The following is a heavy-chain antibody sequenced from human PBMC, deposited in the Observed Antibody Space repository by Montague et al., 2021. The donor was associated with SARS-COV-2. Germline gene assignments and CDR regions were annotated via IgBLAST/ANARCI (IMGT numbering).Heavy chain of an antibody. CDR3: ASPTYYYDSSGSDAFDI. CDR2: IYYSGST. Sequence: SETLSLTCTVSGGSISSSSYYWGWIRQTPGKGLEWIGNIYYSGSTYYNPSLKSRVTISVDTSKNQFSLKLSSVTAADTAVYYCASPTYYYDSSGSDAFDIWGQGTMVTVSS. J-gene: IGHJ3*02. D-gene: IGHD3-22*01. V-gene: IGHV4-39*01. CDR1: GGSISSSSYY.